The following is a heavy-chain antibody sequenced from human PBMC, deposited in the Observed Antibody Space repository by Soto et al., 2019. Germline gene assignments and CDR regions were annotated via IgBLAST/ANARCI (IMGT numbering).Heavy chain of an antibody. V-gene: IGHV1-18*01. D-gene: IGHD6-19*01. CDR2: SSAYNGNT. J-gene: IGHJ5*02. CDR3: AKEMAGLKGWFDP. Sequence: QVQLVQSGAEVKKPGASVKISCKASGYTFTSYGISWVRQAPGQGLECRGWSSAYNGNTNYAQKLQGRVTMTTDTSTRTDYMELRSLRSDDTAVYYCAKEMAGLKGWFDPWCQGTLVTDYS. CDR1: GYTFTSYG.